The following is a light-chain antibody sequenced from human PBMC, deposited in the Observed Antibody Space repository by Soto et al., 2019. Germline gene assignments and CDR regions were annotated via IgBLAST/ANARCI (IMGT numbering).Light chain of an antibody. CDR3: QHYGTSPTWT. Sequence: EIVLTQSPGTLSLSPGERVTLSCRASQSVSSSYLAWYQQKPGQAPRLLIYGASSRATGIPDRFSGSGSGTDFTLTISRLEPEDFAVYYCQHYGTSPTWTLGQGTKVEI. CDR1: QSVSSSY. V-gene: IGKV3-20*01. J-gene: IGKJ1*01. CDR2: GAS.